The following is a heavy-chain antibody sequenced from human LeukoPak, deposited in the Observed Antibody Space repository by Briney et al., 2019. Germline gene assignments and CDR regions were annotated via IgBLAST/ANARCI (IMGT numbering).Heavy chain of an antibody. J-gene: IGHJ3*02. CDR3: ARESSGSYFRAFDI. CDR1: GGSISSYY. Sequence: SETLSLTCTVSGGSISSYYWSSIRQPAGKTLEWIGRIYTSGTTNYNPSLKSRVTMSVDTSKNQFSLKLSSETAADTAVYYCARESSGSYFRAFDIWGQGTMVTVSS. V-gene: IGHV4-4*07. D-gene: IGHD1-26*01. CDR2: IYTSGTT.